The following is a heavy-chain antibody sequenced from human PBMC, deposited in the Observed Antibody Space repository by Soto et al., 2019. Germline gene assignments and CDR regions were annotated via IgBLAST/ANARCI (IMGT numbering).Heavy chain of an antibody. CDR2: ISSSSSYT. Sequence: QVQLVESGGGLVKPGGSLRLSCAASGFTFSDYYMSWIRQAPGKGLEWVSYISSSSSYTNYADSVKGRFTISRDNAKNSLYLQMNSLRAEDTAVYYCARSGGPHGIAEYYFDYWGQGTLVTVSS. CDR3: ARSGGPHGIAEYYFDY. D-gene: IGHD6-13*01. J-gene: IGHJ4*02. CDR1: GFTFSDYY. V-gene: IGHV3-11*06.